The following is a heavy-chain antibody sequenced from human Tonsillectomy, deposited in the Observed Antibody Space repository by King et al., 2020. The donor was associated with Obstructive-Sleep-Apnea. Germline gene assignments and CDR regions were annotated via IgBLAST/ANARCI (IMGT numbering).Heavy chain of an antibody. J-gene: IGHJ4*02. Sequence: QLQESGPGLVKPSETLYLTCTVSGGSISSSGYYWGWIRQPPGKGLEWIGRIYYRWSTYYTPSRNSRVTMSVDTSKNHFSLKLSSATAADTAMYYCARDQYSSSFFDYWGQGTLVTVSS. CDR3: ARDQYSSSFFDY. V-gene: IGHV4-39*07. CDR1: GGSISSSGYY. CDR2: IYYRWST. D-gene: IGHD6-13*01.